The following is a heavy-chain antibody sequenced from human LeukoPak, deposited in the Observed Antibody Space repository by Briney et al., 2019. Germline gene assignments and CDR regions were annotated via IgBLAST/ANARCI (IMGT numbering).Heavy chain of an antibody. D-gene: IGHD3-10*01. CDR2: IYHSGST. CDR3: ARDSVSGDAFDI. Sequence: SETLSLTCAVSGGSISSGGYSWSWIRQPPGKGLEWMGYIYHSGSTYYNPSLKGRVTISVDRSKNQFSLKLSSVTAAETAVYYCARDSVSGDAFDIWGQGTMVTVSS. J-gene: IGHJ3*02. CDR1: GGSISSGGYS. V-gene: IGHV4-30-2*01.